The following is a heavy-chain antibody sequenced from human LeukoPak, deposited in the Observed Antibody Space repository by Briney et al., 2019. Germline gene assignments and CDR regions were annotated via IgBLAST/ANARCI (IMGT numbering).Heavy chain of an antibody. CDR3: ARLRSRSLLWFGNFDY. CDR1: GGSISSSSYY. CDR2: IYYSGST. Sequence: SETLSLTCTVSGGSISSSSYYWGWIRQPPGKGLEWIGSIYYSGSTYYNPSLKSRVTISVDTSKNQFSLKLSSVTAADTAVYYCARLRSRSLLWFGNFDYWGQGTLVTVSS. J-gene: IGHJ4*02. V-gene: IGHV4-39*01. D-gene: IGHD3-10*01.